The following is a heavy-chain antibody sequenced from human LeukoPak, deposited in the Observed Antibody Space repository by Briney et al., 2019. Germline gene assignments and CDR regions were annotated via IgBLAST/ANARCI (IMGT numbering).Heavy chain of an antibody. J-gene: IGHJ4*02. D-gene: IGHD6-13*01. CDR1: GFTFSDYY. CDR3: ARGGSSWPLPFDY. CDR2: ISSSSSTI. Sequence: KPGGSLRLSCAASGFTFSDYYMSWVRQAPGKGLEWVSYISSSSSTIYYADSVKGRFTISRDNAKNSLYLQMNSLRAGDTAVYYCARGGSSWPLPFDYWGQGTLVTVSS. V-gene: IGHV3-11*04.